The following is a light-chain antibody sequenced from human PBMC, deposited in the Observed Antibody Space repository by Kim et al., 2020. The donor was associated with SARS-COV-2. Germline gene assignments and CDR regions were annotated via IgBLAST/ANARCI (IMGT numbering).Light chain of an antibody. J-gene: IGLJ3*02. CDR1: SLRRYY. CDR3: HSRDSSGDHRV. V-gene: IGLV3-19*01. Sequence: ALGQTVRITCQGDSLRRYYASWYQQKPGQAPVLIIFAKNNRASGIPDRFSGSNSGDTASLTITGAQAEDEADYYCHSRDSSGDHRVFGGGTKLTVL. CDR2: AKN.